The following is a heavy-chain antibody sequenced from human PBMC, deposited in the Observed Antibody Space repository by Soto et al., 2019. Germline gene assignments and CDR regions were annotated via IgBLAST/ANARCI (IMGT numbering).Heavy chain of an antibody. D-gene: IGHD1-26*01. CDR3: TKGMYSGISLFDY. J-gene: IGHJ4*02. CDR2: ITWNSGTI. CDR1: GFTFDDYA. V-gene: IGHV3-9*01. Sequence: ESGGGLVQPGRSLRLSCTASGFTFDDYAMHWVRQAPGKGLEWVSGITWNSGTIGYADSVKGRFTISRDNAKNSLYLQMNSLRAEDTALYYCTKGMYSGISLFDYWGQGALVTVSS.